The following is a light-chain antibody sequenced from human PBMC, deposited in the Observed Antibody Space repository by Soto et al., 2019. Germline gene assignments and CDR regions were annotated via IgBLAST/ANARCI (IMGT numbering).Light chain of an antibody. CDR1: QAIFTY. CDR3: QQLNSHPLT. J-gene: IGKJ2*01. Sequence: DIQLTQSPIFLSASVGDRVTISCRASQAIFTYLAWYQQKPGKAPNLLIFGASTLQSGVPSRFSGSGSGTEFTLTISSLQPEDVATYYCQQLNSHPLTFGQGTKLEIK. CDR2: GAS. V-gene: IGKV1-9*01.